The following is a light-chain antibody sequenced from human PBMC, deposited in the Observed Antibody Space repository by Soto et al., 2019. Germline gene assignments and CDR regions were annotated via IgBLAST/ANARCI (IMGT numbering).Light chain of an antibody. CDR3: QLYGSYMFT. CDR2: GAS. J-gene: IGKJ2*01. CDR1: QTVTSSF. V-gene: IGKV3-20*01. Sequence: EIVMTQSPVTLSVSPGERATLSCRTSQTVTSSFLSWFQQKPGQSPRLLLYGASRRATGTPDRFSGSGSGTDFTLIISRLEPEDSAVYYCQLYGSYMFTFGQGTKVDIK.